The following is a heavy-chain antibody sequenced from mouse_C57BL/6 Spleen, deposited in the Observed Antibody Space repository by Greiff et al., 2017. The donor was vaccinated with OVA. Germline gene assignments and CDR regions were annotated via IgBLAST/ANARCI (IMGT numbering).Heavy chain of an antibody. Sequence: QVQLQQSGAELARPGASVTLSCKASGYTFTSYGISWVKQSTGQGLEWIGEIYPRSGNTYYNEKFKGKATLTADKSSSTAYMELRSLTSEDSAVYFCARYSSGGDWYFDVWGTGTTVTVSS. J-gene: IGHJ1*03. V-gene: IGHV1-81*01. CDR1: GYTFTSYG. CDR2: IYPRSGNT. CDR3: ARYSSGGDWYFDV.